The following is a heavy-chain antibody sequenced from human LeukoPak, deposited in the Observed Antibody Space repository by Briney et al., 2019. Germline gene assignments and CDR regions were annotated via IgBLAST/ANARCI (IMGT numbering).Heavy chain of an antibody. Sequence: PGGSLRLSCAASGFSFSSYAMNWVRQAPGKGLEWVSSISVSGGITYYADSVRGRFTISRDDSRNTFSLQLNSLRVDDTALYYCAKDASRHGSSTWFYFDRRGQGILVSVSS. J-gene: IGHJ4*02. V-gene: IGHV3-23*01. D-gene: IGHD6-13*01. CDR3: AKDASRHGSSTWFYFDR. CDR1: GFSFSSYA. CDR2: ISVSGGIT.